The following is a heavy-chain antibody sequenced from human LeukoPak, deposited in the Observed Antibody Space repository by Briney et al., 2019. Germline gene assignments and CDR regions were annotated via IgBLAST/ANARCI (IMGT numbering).Heavy chain of an antibody. CDR2: INPNSGGT. V-gene: IGHV1-2*02. CDR3: ARGQLRFLEGFDY. J-gene: IGHJ4*02. CDR1: GYTFTGYY. Sequence: ASVKVPCKASGYTFTGYYMHWVRQAPGQGLEWMGWINPNSGGTNYAQKFQGRVTMTRDTSISTAYMELSRLRSGDTAVYYCARGQLRFLEGFDYWGQGTLVTVSS. D-gene: IGHD3-3*01.